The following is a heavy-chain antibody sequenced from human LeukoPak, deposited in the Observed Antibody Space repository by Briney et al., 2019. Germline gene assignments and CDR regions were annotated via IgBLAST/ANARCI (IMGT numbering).Heavy chain of an antibody. D-gene: IGHD3-10*01. CDR2: ISGSGGST. J-gene: IGHJ4*02. CDR1: GFTFSSYA. V-gene: IGHV3-23*01. Sequence: PGGSLRLSCAASGFTFSSYAMGWVRQAPGKGLEWVSAISGSGGSTYYADSVKGRFTISRDNSKNTLYLQMNSLRAEDTAVYYCAIMVRGVRLIGGDYWGQGTLVTVSS. CDR3: AIMVRGVRLIGGDY.